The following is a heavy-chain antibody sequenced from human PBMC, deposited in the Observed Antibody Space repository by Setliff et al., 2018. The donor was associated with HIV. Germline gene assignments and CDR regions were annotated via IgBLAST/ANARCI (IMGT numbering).Heavy chain of an antibody. CDR2: INPNSGGT. Sequence: ASVKVSCKASGYSFTGYCMHWVRQAPGQGLEWMGWINPNSGGTQYAQKFQGRVTMTRDTSISTGSMELSRLRSDDTAVYYCARDIGGYWDYHYYMDVWGKGTTVTSP. CDR3: ARDIGGYWDYHYYMDV. CDR1: GYSFTGYC. D-gene: IGHD3-22*01. V-gene: IGHV1-2*02. J-gene: IGHJ6*03.